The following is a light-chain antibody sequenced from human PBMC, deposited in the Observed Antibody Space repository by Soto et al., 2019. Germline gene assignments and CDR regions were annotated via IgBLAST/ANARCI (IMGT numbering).Light chain of an antibody. J-gene: IGKJ2*01. Sequence: EIVLTQSPGTLSLSPGERATLSCRASQSVSNNYLAWYQQKPDQAPRLLIYGASSRATGIPDRFSGSGSGTDFTRTISRLEPEEFAVYYCQQYGSSPPYTFGQGTKLEIK. CDR1: QSVSNNY. CDR2: GAS. CDR3: QQYGSSPPYT. V-gene: IGKV3-20*01.